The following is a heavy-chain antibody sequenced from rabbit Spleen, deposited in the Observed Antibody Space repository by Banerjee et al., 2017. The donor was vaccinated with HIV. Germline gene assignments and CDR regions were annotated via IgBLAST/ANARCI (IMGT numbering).Heavy chain of an antibody. CDR3: ARDTGTSFSSYGMDL. Sequence: QSLEESGGGLVQPEGSLALTCKASGFSFSSSYYMCWVRQAPGKGLEWLACIYTGSSGSTYYASWAKGRFTISKTSSTTVTLQMTSLTVADTATYFCARDTGTSFSSYGMDLWGQGTLVTVS. V-gene: IGHV1S40*01. CDR1: GFSFSSSYY. D-gene: IGHD7-1*01. J-gene: IGHJ3*01. CDR2: IYTGSSGST.